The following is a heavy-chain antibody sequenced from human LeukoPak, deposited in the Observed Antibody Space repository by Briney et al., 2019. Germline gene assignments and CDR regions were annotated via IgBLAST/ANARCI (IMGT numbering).Heavy chain of an antibody. V-gene: IGHV3-66*01. J-gene: IGHJ4*02. CDR3: ARLNFGDDY. D-gene: IGHD4-17*01. CDR1: GFTVSSNY. Sequence: GVSLRFSCAASGFTVSSNYINWVRQAPGKGLEGGSLIYGCTSAYYADSVKGRFTISRDTSMNTVYLQMNSLRAEDTAVYYCARLNFGDDYWGQGTLVTVSS. CDR2: IYGCTSA.